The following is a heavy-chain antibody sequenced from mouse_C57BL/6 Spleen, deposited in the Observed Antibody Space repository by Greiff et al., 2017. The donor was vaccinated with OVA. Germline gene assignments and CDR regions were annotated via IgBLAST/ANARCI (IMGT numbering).Heavy chain of an antibody. CDR3: ARRRYYGSYYAMDY. V-gene: IGHV1-69*01. D-gene: IGHD1-1*01. CDR1: GYTFTSYW. J-gene: IGHJ4*01. Sequence: QVQLQQPGAELVMPGASVKLSCKASGYTFTSYWMHWVKQRPGQGLEWIGEIDPSDSYTNYNQKFKGKSTLTVDKSSSTAYMQLSSLTSEDSAVYYCARRRYYGSYYAMDYWGQGTSVTVSS. CDR2: IDPSDSYT.